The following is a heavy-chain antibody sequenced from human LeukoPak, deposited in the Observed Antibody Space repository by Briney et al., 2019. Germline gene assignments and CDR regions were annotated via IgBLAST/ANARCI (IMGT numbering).Heavy chain of an antibody. Sequence: SETLSLTCTVSGGSLSSYYWSWIRQPAGKGVEWIGRIYTSGSNNYNPSLNSRVTMSVDTSKNQFSLKLSSVTAADTAVYYCARIRGYSGYEAFDIWGQGTMVTVSS. J-gene: IGHJ3*02. CDR1: GGSLSSYY. CDR3: ARIRGYSGYEAFDI. CDR2: IYTSGSN. D-gene: IGHD5-12*01. V-gene: IGHV4-4*07.